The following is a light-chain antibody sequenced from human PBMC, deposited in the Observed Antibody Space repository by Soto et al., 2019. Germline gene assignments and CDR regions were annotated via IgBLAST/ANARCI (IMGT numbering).Light chain of an antibody. Sequence: DIQMTQSPSTLSASVGDRVTITCRASQSISSLLAWYQQKPGKAPKLLIFDASSLESGVPSRFSGSGSGTEFTLTISSLQPDDFATYYCQQYSYYCLEPFGQGTKVDIK. CDR1: QSISSL. J-gene: IGKJ2*01. CDR2: DAS. CDR3: QQYSYYCLEP. V-gene: IGKV1-5*01.